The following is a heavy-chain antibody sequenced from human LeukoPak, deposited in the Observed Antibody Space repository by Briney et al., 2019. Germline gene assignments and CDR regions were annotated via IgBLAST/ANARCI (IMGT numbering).Heavy chain of an antibody. Sequence: SVKVSCKPSGGTFSSYAISWVRQAPGQGLEWMGGIIPIFGTANYAQKFQGRVTITADESTSTAYTELSSLRSEDTAVYYCARTHDYCRSTSCYTSFDYWGQGTLVTVSS. J-gene: IGHJ4*02. CDR3: ARTHDYCRSTSCYTSFDY. CDR1: GGTFSSYA. D-gene: IGHD2-2*01. CDR2: IIPIFGTA. V-gene: IGHV1-69*13.